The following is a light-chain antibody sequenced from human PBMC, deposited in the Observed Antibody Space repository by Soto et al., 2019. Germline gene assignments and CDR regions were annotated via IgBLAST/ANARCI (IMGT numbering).Light chain of an antibody. CDR3: LQNYYSFRT. Sequence: ALQLTQSPSSLSASVGDRVTITCRASQGIAKDLGWYQQKPGKAPRLLIFGESFFQSGVPSRFSGSGSGTDFTLTISGLQPEDFASYYCLQNYYSFRTFGQGTKVEIK. CDR2: GES. V-gene: IGKV1-6*01. CDR1: QGIAKD. J-gene: IGKJ1*01.